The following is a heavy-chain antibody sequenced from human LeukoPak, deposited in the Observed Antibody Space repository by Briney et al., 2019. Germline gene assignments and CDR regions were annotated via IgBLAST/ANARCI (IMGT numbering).Heavy chain of an antibody. V-gene: IGHV4-61*02. CDR2: IYTSGST. CDR3: ARSGYDILTGYYSAEYFQH. J-gene: IGHJ1*01. CDR1: GGSISSGSYY. D-gene: IGHD3-9*01. Sequence: SETLSLTCTVSGGSISSGSYYWSWIRQPAGKGLEWIGRIYTSGSTNYNPSLKSRVTISVDTSKNQFSLKLSSVTAADTAVYYCARSGYDILTGYYSAEYFQHWGQGTLVTVSS.